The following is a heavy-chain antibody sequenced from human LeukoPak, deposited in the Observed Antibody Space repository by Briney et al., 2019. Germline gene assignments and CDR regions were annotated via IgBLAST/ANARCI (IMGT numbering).Heavy chain of an antibody. J-gene: IGHJ5*02. V-gene: IGHV4-4*02. Sequence: PSGTLSLTCAVSGGSISSSNWWSWVRQPPGKGLEWIGEIYHSGSTNYNPSLKSRVTISVDKSKNQFSLKLGSVTAADTAVYYCARTPAQSPNLGAWSWFDPWGQGTLVTVSS. D-gene: IGHD1-26*01. CDR2: IYHSGST. CDR3: ARTPAQSPNLGAWSWFDP. CDR1: GGSISSSNW.